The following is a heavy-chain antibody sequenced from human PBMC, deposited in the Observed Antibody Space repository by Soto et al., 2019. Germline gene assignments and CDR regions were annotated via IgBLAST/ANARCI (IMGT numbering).Heavy chain of an antibody. V-gene: IGHV4-30-2*01. D-gene: IGHD2-21*02. CDR3: ARVGSNCAGDCYSGYFDY. CDR2: IYHSGST. Sequence: PSETLSLTCAVSGGSISSGGYSWSWIRQPPGKGLEWIGYIYHSGSTYYNPSLKSRVTISVDRSKNQFSLKLSSVTAADTAVYYCARVGSNCAGDCYSGYFDYWGQGTLVTVSS. J-gene: IGHJ4*02. CDR1: GGSISSGGYS.